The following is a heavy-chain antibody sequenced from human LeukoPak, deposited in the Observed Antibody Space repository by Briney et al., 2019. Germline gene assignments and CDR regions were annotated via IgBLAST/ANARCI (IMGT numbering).Heavy chain of an antibody. J-gene: IGHJ4*01. CDR1: GSSINNNF. D-gene: IGHD3-22*01. V-gene: IGHV4-59*08. Sequence: SETLSLTCTVSGSSINNNFWTWIRQPPGKGLEWIGYIYSSGSASYNPSIKSRVIISGDTSKNQISLKLTSVTAADTAVYFCARHRDYYDTWGRGTLVTASS. CDR2: IYSSGSA. CDR3: ARHRDYYDT.